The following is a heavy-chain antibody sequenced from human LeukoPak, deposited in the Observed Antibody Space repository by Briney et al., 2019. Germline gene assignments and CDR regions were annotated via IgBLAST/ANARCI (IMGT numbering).Heavy chain of an antibody. CDR2: INPSSGGT. D-gene: IGHD1-26*01. J-gene: IGHJ4*02. Sequence: ASVKVSCKASGYTFTKYYMFWVRQAPGQGLEWMGRINPSSGGTDYAQKFQGRVTMTRDTSISTAYMELSRLRSDDTAMYYCARDLSSTSNWELDYWGRGTLVTVSS. CDR3: ARDLSSTSNWELDY. CDR1: GYTFTKYY. V-gene: IGHV1-2*06.